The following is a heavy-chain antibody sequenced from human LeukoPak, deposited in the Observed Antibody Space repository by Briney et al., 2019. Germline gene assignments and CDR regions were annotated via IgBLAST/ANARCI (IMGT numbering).Heavy chain of an antibody. Sequence: GGSLRLSCAASGFPFSDYYMTWIRQAPGKGLEWVSYISGGGSMKYYADSVKGRLTISRDNAKNSLYLQMNSLRADDTAVYYCARDGGSAWFFRYWGQGTLVTVSS. V-gene: IGHV3-11*04. CDR2: ISGGGSMK. CDR3: ARDGGSAWFFRY. D-gene: IGHD6-19*01. CDR1: GFPFSDYY. J-gene: IGHJ4*02.